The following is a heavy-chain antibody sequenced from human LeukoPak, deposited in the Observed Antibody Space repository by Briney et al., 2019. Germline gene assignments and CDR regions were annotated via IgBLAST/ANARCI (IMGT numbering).Heavy chain of an antibody. CDR1: GGSVSSYS. CDR3: ARAVGGDGSGSL. CDR2: IYYSGST. D-gene: IGHD3-10*01. Sequence: SETLSLTCGVSGGSVSSYSWSWIRQPPGKGLEWIGYIYYSGSTNYNPSLKSRVTISVDTSKNQFSLKLSSVTAADTAVYYCARAVGGDGSGSLWGPGTLVTVSS. J-gene: IGHJ4*02. V-gene: IGHV4-59*02.